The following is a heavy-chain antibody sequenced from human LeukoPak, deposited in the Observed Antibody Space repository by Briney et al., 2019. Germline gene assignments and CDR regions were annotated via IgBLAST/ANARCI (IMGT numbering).Heavy chain of an antibody. D-gene: IGHD1-1*01. V-gene: IGHV3-11*06. J-gene: IGHJ4*02. CDR1: GFPFSEYS. Sequence: GGSLRLSCAASGFPFSEYSMNWVRQAPGKGLEWISYIGFSSGNTKYADSVKGRFTVSGDNARNSLYLQMNSLRVEDTAVYYCARDHNYAFDNWGQGTLVTVSS. CDR3: ARDHNYAFDN. CDR2: IGFSSGNT.